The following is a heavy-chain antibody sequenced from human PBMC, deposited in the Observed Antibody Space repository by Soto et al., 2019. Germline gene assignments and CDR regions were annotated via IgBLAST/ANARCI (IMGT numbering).Heavy chain of an antibody. Sequence: GGSLRLSCAASGFTFSSFAMSWVRRAPGKGLEWVSAIRGGGGGTYYADSVKGRFTISRDNSKNTQYLQMNSLRAEDTAVYYCARVLSGSGSPVDYWGQETLVTVSS. CDR2: IRGGGGGT. J-gene: IGHJ4*02. V-gene: IGHV3-23*01. D-gene: IGHD3-22*01. CDR1: GFTFSSFA. CDR3: ARVLSGSGSPVDY.